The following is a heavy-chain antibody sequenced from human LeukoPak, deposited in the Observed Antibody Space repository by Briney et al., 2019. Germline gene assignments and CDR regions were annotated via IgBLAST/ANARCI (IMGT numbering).Heavy chain of an antibody. Sequence: ASVKVSCKASGYTFTSYAMHWVRQAPGQRLEWMGWINAGNGNTKYSQKFQGRVTITRDTSASTAYMELSSLRSEDTAVYYCARDGRTYYYGSGSYLKYWGQGTLVTVSS. CDR2: INAGNGNT. V-gene: IGHV1-3*01. CDR3: ARDGRTYYYGSGSYLKY. CDR1: GYTFTSYA. J-gene: IGHJ4*02. D-gene: IGHD3-10*01.